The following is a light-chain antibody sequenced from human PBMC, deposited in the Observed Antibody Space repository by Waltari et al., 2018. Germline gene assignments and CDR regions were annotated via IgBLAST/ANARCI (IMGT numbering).Light chain of an antibody. J-gene: IGLJ3*02. CDR3: QTGGHGTWV. Sequence: QLVLTQSPSASASLGASVKLTCTLSSGHSTNTIAWLQQQPENGLRYLMNVNSDGSHNKGVGIPDRFSGSSSGAERYLTISSLQSEDETDYYCQTGGHGTWVFGGGTRLTVL. CDR2: VNSDGSH. V-gene: IGLV4-69*01. CDR1: SGHSTNT.